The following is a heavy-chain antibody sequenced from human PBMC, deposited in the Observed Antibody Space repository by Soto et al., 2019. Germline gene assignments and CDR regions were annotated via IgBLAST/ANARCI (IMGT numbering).Heavy chain of an antibody. CDR3: AREGYSSGWYYFDY. D-gene: IGHD6-19*01. V-gene: IGHV3-74*01. J-gene: IGHJ4*02. CDR1: GFTFSSYW. CDR2: INSDGGST. Sequence: PGGSLRLSCAASGFTFSSYWMHWVRQAPGKGLVWVSRINSDGGSTSYADSVKGRFTISRDNAKNTLYLQMNSLRAEDTAVYYCAREGYSSGWYYFDYWGQGTLVTVSS.